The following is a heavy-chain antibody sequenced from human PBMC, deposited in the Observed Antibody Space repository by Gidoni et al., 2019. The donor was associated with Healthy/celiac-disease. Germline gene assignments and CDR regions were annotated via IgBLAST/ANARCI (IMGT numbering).Heavy chain of an antibody. V-gene: IGHV4-59*08. J-gene: IGHJ4*02. CDR2: IYYSGST. D-gene: IGHD6-19*01. CDR1: GGSISSYY. CDR3: ARQEYSSGWYYFDY. Sequence: QVQLQESGPGLVKPSETLSLTCTVSGGSISSYYWSWIRQPPGKGLEWIGYIYYSGSTNYNPSLKSRVTISVDTSKNQFSLKLSSVTAADTAVYYCARQEYSSGWYYFDYWGQGTLVTVSS.